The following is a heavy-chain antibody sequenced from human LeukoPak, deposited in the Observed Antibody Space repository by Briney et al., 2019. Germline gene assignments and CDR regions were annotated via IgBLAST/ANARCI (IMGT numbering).Heavy chain of an antibody. V-gene: IGHV3-53*01. J-gene: IGHJ6*02. Sequence: GGSLRLSCAASGFTVSSNYMSWVRQAPGKGLEWVSVIYSGGSTYYADSVKGRFTISRDNSKNTLYLQMNSLRAEDTAVYYCASVQVATKATWYYYGMDVWGQGTTVTVSS. D-gene: IGHD5-12*01. CDR3: ASVQVATKATWYYYGMDV. CDR1: GFTVSSNY. CDR2: IYSGGST.